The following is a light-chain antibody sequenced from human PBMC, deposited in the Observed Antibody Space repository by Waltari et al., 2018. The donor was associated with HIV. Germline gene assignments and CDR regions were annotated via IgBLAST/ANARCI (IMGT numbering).Light chain of an antibody. CDR3: ASYITSATPV. CDR1: DVADSKY. Sequence: QSALTQPASVSGSPGQSITISCDVADSKYVSWYQHHPVKAPKVIIYDVTNRPSGLSYRFSGAKAGNTATRTISGLQPEDEADYFCASYITSATPVVGGGTKLTVL. J-gene: IGLJ2*01. V-gene: IGLV2-14*01. CDR2: DVT.